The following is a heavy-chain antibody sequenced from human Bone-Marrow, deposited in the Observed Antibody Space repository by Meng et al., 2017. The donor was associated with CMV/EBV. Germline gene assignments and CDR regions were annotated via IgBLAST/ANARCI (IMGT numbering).Heavy chain of an antibody. D-gene: IGHD2/OR15-2a*01. CDR2: IYRDGSA. CDR1: GDSISSDAYY. J-gene: IGHJ4*02. CDR3: ASSSLGTVLYYFDY. V-gene: IGHV4-39*07. Sequence: GSLRLSCAVSGDSISSDAYYWGWIRQSPGRGLEWIGSIYRDGSAYNSPSLRGRVTISVDTSENQFSLRLTSVTAADTAVYYCASSSLGTVLYYFDYWGQGTLVTVSS.